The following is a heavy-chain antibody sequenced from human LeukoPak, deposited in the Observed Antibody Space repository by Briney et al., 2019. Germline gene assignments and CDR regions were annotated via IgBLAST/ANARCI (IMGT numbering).Heavy chain of an antibody. CDR2: ISGSGGST. J-gene: IGHJ4*02. D-gene: IGHD1-26*01. V-gene: IGHV3-23*01. CDR1: GFTFSSYA. Sequence: PGGSLRLSCAASGFTFSSYAMSWVRQAPGKGLEWVSAISGSGGSTYYADSVKGRFTISRDNSKNTLYLQMKSLRAEDTAVYYCAKDYMWELLFDYWGQGTLVTVSS. CDR3: AKDYMWELLFDY.